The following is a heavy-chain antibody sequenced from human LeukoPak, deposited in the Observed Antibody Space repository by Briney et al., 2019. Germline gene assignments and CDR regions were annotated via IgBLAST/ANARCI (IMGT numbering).Heavy chain of an antibody. CDR3: ARAGVPAAGEMDY. CDR1: GGTFSSYA. V-gene: IGHV1-69*05. J-gene: IGHJ4*02. D-gene: IGHD2-2*01. CDR2: IIPIFGTA. Sequence: SVKVSCKASGGTFSSYAISWVRQAPGQGLEWMGRIIPIFGTANYAQKFQGRVTITTDESTSTAYMELSSLRSEDTAVYYCARAGVPAAGEMDYWGQGTLVTVSS.